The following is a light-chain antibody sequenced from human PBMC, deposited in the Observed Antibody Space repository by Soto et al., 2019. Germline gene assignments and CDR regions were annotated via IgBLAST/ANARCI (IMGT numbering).Light chain of an antibody. CDR2: DAS. J-gene: IGKJ1*01. CDR1: QSISSW. V-gene: IGKV1-5*01. CDR3: QQYNSYSGT. Sequence: DIQMTQSPSTLSASVGDRVTITCRASQSISSWLAWYQQKPGKAPKLLIYDASSLASGVPSRFSGSGSGTELTLTISSLEPDDFATYYCQQYNSYSGTFGQGTKVEIK.